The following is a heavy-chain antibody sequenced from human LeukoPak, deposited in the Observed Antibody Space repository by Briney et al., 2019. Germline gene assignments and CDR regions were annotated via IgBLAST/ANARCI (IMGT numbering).Heavy chain of an antibody. CDR1: GLTFSSYS. V-gene: IGHV3-21*01. J-gene: IGHJ4*02. Sequence: PGGSLRLSCAASGLTFSSYSMNWVRQAPGKGLEWVSSISSSSSYIYYADSVKGRFTISRDNAKNSLYLQMNSLRAEDTAVYYCATSYLYSSGCWVYWGQGTLVTVSS. CDR3: ATSYLYSSGCWVY. D-gene: IGHD6-19*01. CDR2: ISSSSSYI.